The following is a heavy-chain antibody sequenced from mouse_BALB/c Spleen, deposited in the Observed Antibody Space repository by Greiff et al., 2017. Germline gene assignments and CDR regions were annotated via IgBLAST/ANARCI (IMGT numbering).Heavy chain of an antibody. J-gene: IGHJ3*01. CDR2: IWGDGST. CDR1: GFSFTGYG. V-gene: IGHV2-6-7*01. Sequence: QVQLKESGPGLVAPSQSLSITCTVSGFSFTGYGVNWVRQPPGKGLEWLGMIWGDGSTDYNSALKSRLSISKDNSKSQVFLKMNSLQTDDTARYYCARDRGTSYYRYDAFAYWGQGTLVTVSA. D-gene: IGHD2-14*01. CDR3: ARDRGTSYYRYDAFAY.